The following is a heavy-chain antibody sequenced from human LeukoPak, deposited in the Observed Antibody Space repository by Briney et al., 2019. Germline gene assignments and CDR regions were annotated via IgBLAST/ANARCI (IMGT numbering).Heavy chain of an antibody. D-gene: IGHD6-13*01. CDR2: IYYSGST. Sequence: PSETLSLTCTVSSGSISSSSYYWGWIRQPPGKGLEWIGSIYYSGSTYYNPSLKSRVTISVDTSKNQFSLKLSSVTAADTAVYYCASVYSSSSPYYFDYWGQGTLVTVSS. J-gene: IGHJ4*02. CDR1: SGSISSSSYY. CDR3: ASVYSSSSPYYFDY. V-gene: IGHV4-39*01.